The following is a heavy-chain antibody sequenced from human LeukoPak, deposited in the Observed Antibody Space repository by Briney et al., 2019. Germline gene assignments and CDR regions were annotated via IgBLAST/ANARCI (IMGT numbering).Heavy chain of an antibody. CDR2: IRYDGSNK. J-gene: IGHJ4*02. V-gene: IGHV3-30*02. CDR3: AKDSHPGY. Sequence: PGGSLRLSCAASGFTFSSYGIHWVRQAPGKRLEWVAFIRYDGSNKYYADSVKGRFTISRDNSKNTLYLQVNSLRVEDTAVYYCAKDSHPGYWGQGTLVTVSS. CDR1: GFTFSSYG.